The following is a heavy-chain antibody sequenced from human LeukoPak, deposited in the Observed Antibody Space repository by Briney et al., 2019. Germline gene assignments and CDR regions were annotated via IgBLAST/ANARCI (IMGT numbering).Heavy chain of an antibody. CDR1: GNPLSEVS. Sequence: ASVTVSCKVSGNPLSEVSLHWVRQAPGKGVEWMGGFDPEDEEIIYAPKFQARVTLTADESTNTVFMRLTSLRSDDTAVYYCATDRSGYDLGYYGLDVWGRGTTVTVS. V-gene: IGHV1-24*01. J-gene: IGHJ6*02. CDR3: ATDRSGYDLGYYGLDV. CDR2: FDPEDEEI. D-gene: IGHD5-12*01.